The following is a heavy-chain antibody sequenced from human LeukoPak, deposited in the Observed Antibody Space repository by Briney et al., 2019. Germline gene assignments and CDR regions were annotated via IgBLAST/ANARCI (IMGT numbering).Heavy chain of an antibody. J-gene: IGHJ4*02. CDR2: ISGSGGST. CDR1: GFTVNRKS. CDR3: ARDRGSYYESIDY. Sequence: GGSLRLSCAASGFTVNRKSMTWVRQAPGKGLEWVSAISGSGGSTYYADSVKGRFAISRDNSKNTLYLQMNSLRAEDTAVYYCARDRGSYYESIDYWGQGTLVTVSS. V-gene: IGHV3-23*01. D-gene: IGHD1-26*01.